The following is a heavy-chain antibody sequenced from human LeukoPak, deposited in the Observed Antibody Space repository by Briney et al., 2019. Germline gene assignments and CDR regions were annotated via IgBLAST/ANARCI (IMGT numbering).Heavy chain of an antibody. CDR3: AREVDTAMVSAAGGFDY. Sequence: LSLTCSVYGGSFSGYYMSWIRQAPGKGLEWVSYISSSGSTIYYADSVKGRFTISRDNAKNSLYLQMNSLRAEDTAVYYCAREVDTAMVSAAGGFDYWGQGTLVTVSS. J-gene: IGHJ4*02. CDR2: ISSSGSTI. CDR1: GGSFSGYY. D-gene: IGHD5-18*01. V-gene: IGHV3-11*01.